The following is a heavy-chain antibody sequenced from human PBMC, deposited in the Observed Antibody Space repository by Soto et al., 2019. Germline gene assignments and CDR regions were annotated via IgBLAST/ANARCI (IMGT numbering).Heavy chain of an antibody. CDR3: TRVGGYYGDYPNFDY. V-gene: IGHV4-59*01. CDR1: GSSISPFD. D-gene: IGHD4-17*01. J-gene: IGHJ4*02. Sequence: QVQLQESGPGLVKPSETLPLTCTVSGSSISPFDWSWIRQPPGKGLEGIGYIYYTGSTNYNPSLKSRVTLSLGTSRNQLSLKLSSVTAADTAVYYCTRVGGYYGDYPNFDYWGPGTLVAVSS. CDR2: IYYTGST.